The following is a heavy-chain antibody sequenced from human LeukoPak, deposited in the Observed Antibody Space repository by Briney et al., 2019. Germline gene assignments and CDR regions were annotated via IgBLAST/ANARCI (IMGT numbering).Heavy chain of an antibody. J-gene: IGHJ4*02. D-gene: IGHD3-10*01. CDR3: ARGSMVRGVMAVDY. V-gene: IGHV4-59*01. CDR1: GVSISSYY. Sequence: SETLSLTCTVSGVSISSYYWSWIRQPPGKGLEWIGYIYYSGSTNYNPSLKSRVTISVDTSKNQFSLKLSSVTAADTAVYYCARGSMVRGVMAVDYWGQGTLVTVSS. CDR2: IYYSGST.